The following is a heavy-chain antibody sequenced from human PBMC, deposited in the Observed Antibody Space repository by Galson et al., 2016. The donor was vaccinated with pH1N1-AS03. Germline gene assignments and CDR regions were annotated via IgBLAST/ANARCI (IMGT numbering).Heavy chain of an antibody. CDR3: ARGLLGHIVVATGSFDF. Sequence: SVKVSCKASGYTFTNYLIGWVRQAPGQGLEWMGWVSPSNGNTNYAQKFRGRVTMTIDTSTTTAYMNLRSLISDDTAVYYCARGLLGHIVVATGSFDFWGQGTLVTVSS. CDR2: VSPSNGNT. CDR1: GYTFTNYL. J-gene: IGHJ4*02. V-gene: IGHV1-18*01. D-gene: IGHD1-26*01.